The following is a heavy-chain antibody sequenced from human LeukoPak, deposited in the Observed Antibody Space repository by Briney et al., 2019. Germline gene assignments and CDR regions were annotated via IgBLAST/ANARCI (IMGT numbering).Heavy chain of an antibody. V-gene: IGHV1-69*04. J-gene: IGHJ4*02. D-gene: IGHD6-13*01. Sequence: SVKVSCKASRRTFSSNVISWVRQAPGQGLEWMGRIIPIIGTPDYAQKFQGRVTITADKSTNTAYMELTSLKSEDTAVYYCARAGGSSWYVSLYYWGQGTLVTVSS. CDR1: RRTFSSNV. CDR3: ARAGGSSWYVSLYY. CDR2: IIPIIGTP.